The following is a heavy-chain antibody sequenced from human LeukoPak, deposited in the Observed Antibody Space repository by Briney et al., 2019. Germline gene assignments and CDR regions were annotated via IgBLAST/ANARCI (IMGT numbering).Heavy chain of an antibody. V-gene: IGHV3-30*19. CDR3: ARSIAVAAYFDY. D-gene: IGHD6-19*01. CDR1: GFTFSSNG. CDR2: ISYDGSNK. J-gene: IGHJ4*02. Sequence: GGSLRLSCAASGFTFSSNGMHWVRQAPGKGLEWVAVISYDGSNKYYADSVKGRFTISRDNSKNTLYLQMNSLRAEDTAVYYCARSIAVAAYFDYWGQGTLVTVSS.